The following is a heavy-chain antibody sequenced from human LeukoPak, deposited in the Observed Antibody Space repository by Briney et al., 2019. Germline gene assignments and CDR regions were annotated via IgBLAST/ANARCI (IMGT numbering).Heavy chain of an antibody. J-gene: IGHJ4*02. V-gene: IGHV3-13*01. CDR3: IRGTQIAPGIDY. CDR1: GFTFSSYD. Sequence: GGSLRLSCAASGFTFSSYDMHWVRQAPGKGREGVSAIGTAGNTYYLGSVKGRFTISRENAKNSLYLQMNSLRDGDTAVYYCIRGTQIAPGIDYWGRGTLVTVSS. D-gene: IGHD6-13*01. CDR2: IGTAGNT.